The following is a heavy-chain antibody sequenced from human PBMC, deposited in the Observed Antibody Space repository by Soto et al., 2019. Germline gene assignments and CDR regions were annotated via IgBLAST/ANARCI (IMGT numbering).Heavy chain of an antibody. CDR2: INPNSGGT. Sequence: SXKISCKVPGYTXTGHYMHWVRQAPGQGLEWMGWINPNSGGTNYAQKFQGRVTMTRDTSISTAYMEPSRLRSDDTAVYYCARSIEGDYFNYWGQGTLGPVSS. CDR3: ARSIEGDYFNY. V-gene: IGHV1-2*02. J-gene: IGHJ4*02. CDR1: GYTXTGHY. D-gene: IGHD4-17*01.